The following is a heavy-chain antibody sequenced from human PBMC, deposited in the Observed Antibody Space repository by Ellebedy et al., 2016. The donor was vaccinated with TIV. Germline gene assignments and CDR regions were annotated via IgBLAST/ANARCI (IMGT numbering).Heavy chain of an antibody. CDR2: IYHSGSI. CDR3: ARDAMSYRFDP. Sequence: MPSETLSLTCTVSGASISSGYYWVWIRQPPGKGLEWIGSIYHSGSIYYNPSLKSRVTISVDTSENHFSLKLSSVTAADTAVYYCARDAMSYRFDPWGQGTLVTVSS. V-gene: IGHV4-38-2*02. J-gene: IGHJ5*02. CDR1: GASISSGYY. D-gene: IGHD5/OR15-5a*01.